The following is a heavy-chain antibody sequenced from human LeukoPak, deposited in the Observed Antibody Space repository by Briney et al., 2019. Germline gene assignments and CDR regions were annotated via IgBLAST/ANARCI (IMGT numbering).Heavy chain of an antibody. V-gene: IGHV3-21*01. D-gene: IGHD3-9*01. J-gene: IGHJ4*02. CDR3: ARDILTGYYRGNYFDY. Sequence: GGSLRLSCAASGFTFSSYSMNWVRQAPGKGLEWVSSISSSSSYIYYAGSVKGRFTISRDNAKNSLYLQMNSLRAEDTAVYYCARDILTGYYRGNYFDYWGQGTLVTVSS. CDR2: ISSSSSYI. CDR1: GFTFSSYS.